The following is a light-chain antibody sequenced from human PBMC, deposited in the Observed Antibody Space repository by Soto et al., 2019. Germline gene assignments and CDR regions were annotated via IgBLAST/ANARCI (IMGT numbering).Light chain of an antibody. V-gene: IGKV3-20*01. CDR1: QRICSNW. Sequence: EIVLTQSPGALSLSQGEGATISCRASQRICSNWLAWYQQKPGQAPRLLIYGGVHRAAGTPDRFSGSGSGTDFTLTISALEADDFAVYYCHQYGTTPRSFGRGT. J-gene: IGKJ2*03. CDR3: HQYGTTPRS. CDR2: GGV.